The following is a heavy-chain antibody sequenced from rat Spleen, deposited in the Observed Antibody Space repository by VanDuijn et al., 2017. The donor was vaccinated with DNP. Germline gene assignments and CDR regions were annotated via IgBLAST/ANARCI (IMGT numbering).Heavy chain of an antibody. CDR2: ILYDGSRT. Sequence: EVQLVESGGGLLQPGGSLRLSCATSGFTFSDYNMAWVRQAPKKGLEWVATILYDGSRTYFRDSVKGRFTISRDNAKNTLYLQMNSLRSEDMATYYCARWNSGHFDYWGQGVMVPVSS. CDR3: ARWNSGHFDY. V-gene: IGHV5S10*01. CDR1: GFTFSDYN. D-gene: IGHD4-3*01. J-gene: IGHJ2*01.